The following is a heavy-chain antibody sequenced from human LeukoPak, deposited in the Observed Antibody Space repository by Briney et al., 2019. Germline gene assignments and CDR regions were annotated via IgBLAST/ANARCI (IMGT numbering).Heavy chain of an antibody. CDR2: IYYSGST. CDR3: ARHETTDDAFDI. Sequence: PSETLSLTCTVSGGSISSSSYYWGWIRQPPGKGLEWIGSIYYSGSTYYTPSLKSRVTISVDTSKNQFSLKVSSVTAADTAVYYCARHETTDDAFDIWGQGTMVTASS. CDR1: GGSISSSSYY. V-gene: IGHV4-39*01. D-gene: IGHD1-1*01. J-gene: IGHJ3*02.